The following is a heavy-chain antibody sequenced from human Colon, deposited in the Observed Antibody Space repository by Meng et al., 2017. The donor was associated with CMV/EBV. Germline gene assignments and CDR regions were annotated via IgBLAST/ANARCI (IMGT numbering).Heavy chain of an antibody. J-gene: IGHJ6*02. CDR2: MNPNSGNT. V-gene: IGHV1-8*01. CDR3: ARVNETSMGIAALGGMDV. D-gene: IGHD6-13*01. CDR1: GYTFTSYD. Sequence: ASVKVSCKASGYTFTSYDINWVRQVTGQGLEWMGWMNPNSGNTGYAQKFQGRVTITTDESTSTAYMELSSLRSEDTAVYYCARVNETSMGIAALGGMDVWGQGTTVTVSS.